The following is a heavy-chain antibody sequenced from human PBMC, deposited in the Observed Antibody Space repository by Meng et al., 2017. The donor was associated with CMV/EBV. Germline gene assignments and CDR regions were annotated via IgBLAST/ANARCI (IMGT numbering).Heavy chain of an antibody. CDR3: ARGYGRSSRPFDY. V-gene: IGHV1-69*10. J-gene: IGHJ4*02. D-gene: IGHD5-18*01. CDR1: VGTFSSYA. CDR2: IIPILGIA. Sequence: SVPVSCKASVGTFSSYAISWVRQSPGQGLEWMGGIIPILGIANYAQKFQGRVTITAEKSKRTAYMELSSLRSEDTAVYYCARGYGRSSRPFDYWGQGTLVTVSS.